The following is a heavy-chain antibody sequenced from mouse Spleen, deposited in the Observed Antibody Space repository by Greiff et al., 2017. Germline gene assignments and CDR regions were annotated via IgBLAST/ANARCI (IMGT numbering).Heavy chain of an antibody. Sequence: QVQLQQSGPGLVQPSQCLSITCTVSGFSLTSYGVHWVRQSPGKGLEWLGVIWSGGSTDSNAAFISRLSISKDNSKSQVFFKMNSLQAEDKAIDDSARKGLAYLDYWGQGTTLTVSS. D-gene: IGHD3-3*01. CDR1: GFSLTSYG. CDR3: ARKGLAYLDY. CDR2: IWSGGST. J-gene: IGHJ2*01. V-gene: IGHV2-2*01.